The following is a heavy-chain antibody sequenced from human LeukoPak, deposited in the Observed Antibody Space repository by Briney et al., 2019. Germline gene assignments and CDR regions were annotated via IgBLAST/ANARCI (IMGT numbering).Heavy chain of an antibody. CDR3: ARETSQKGAHYMDV. Sequence: SETLSLTCTVSGGSISSYYWSWIRQPPGKGLEWIGYIFYTGSTNYNPSLKSRVTISVDTSKNQFSLKLSSVTAADTAVYYCARETSQKGAHYMDVWGKGTTVTISS. CDR1: GGSISSYY. CDR2: IFYTGST. J-gene: IGHJ6*03. D-gene: IGHD3-16*01. V-gene: IGHV4-59*01.